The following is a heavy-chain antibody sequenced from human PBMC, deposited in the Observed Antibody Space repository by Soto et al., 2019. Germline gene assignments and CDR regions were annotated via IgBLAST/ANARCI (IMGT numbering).Heavy chain of an antibody. CDR2: IYWDDDK. D-gene: IGHD4-17*01. CDR3: AHTTVTVYGFEV. J-gene: IGHJ3*01. Sequence: QITLKESGPTLVKPTQTLTLTCTFSGFSLATSGLGVGWVRQPPGKALEWLALIYWDDDKRYSSSLKSRINITMGTSRNQVVFTMTNVDPVDTVTYYCAHTTVTVYGFEVWGQGTMVVVSS. CDR1: GFSLATSGLG. V-gene: IGHV2-5*02.